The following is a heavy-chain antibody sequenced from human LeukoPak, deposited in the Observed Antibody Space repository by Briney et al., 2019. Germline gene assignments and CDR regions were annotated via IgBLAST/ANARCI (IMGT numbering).Heavy chain of an antibody. V-gene: IGHV4-59*01. CDR1: GDSISTYQ. J-gene: IGHJ4*02. CDR2: MQSTGVS. D-gene: IGHD5-24*01. CDR3: ARDKRQRYGRYFDP. Sequence: PSETLSLTRSVSGDSISTYQSNWIRKSPGKGLEWIAYMQSTGVSKYNPSLKSRVTMVVDMSRNQVVLNLSSVTAADTAVYYCARDKRQRYGRYFDPRGQGILVTVSS.